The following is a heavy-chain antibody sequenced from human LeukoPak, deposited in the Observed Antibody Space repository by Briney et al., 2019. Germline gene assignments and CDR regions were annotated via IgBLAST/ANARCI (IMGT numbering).Heavy chain of an antibody. Sequence: SETLSLTCTVSGGSISSYYWSWIRQPPGKGLEWIGYIYYSGSTNYNPSLKSRVTISVDTSKNQFSLKLSSVTAADTAVYYCARLRLGELSLYTNWFDPWGQGTLVTVSS. V-gene: IGHV4-59*01. D-gene: IGHD3-16*02. CDR2: IYYSGST. CDR1: GGSISSYY. J-gene: IGHJ5*02. CDR3: ARLRLGELSLYTNWFDP.